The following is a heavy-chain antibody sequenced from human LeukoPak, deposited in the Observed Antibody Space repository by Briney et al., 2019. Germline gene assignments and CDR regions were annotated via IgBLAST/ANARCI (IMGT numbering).Heavy chain of an antibody. J-gene: IGHJ4*02. CDR2: IYPGDSDT. D-gene: IGHD3-22*01. CDR3: ARRHSPYYYDSSGYYLALDFDY. CDR1: GYSFTSYW. Sequence: GESLKISCKGSGYSFTSYWIGWVRQMPGKGLEWMGIIYPGDSDTRYSPPFQGQVTISADKSISTAYLQWSSLKASDTAMYYCARRHSPYYYDSSGYYLALDFDYWGQGTLVTVSS. V-gene: IGHV5-51*01.